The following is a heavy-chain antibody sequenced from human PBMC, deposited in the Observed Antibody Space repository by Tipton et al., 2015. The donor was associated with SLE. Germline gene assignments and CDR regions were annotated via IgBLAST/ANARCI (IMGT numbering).Heavy chain of an antibody. J-gene: IGHJ5*02. V-gene: IGHV3-48*01. CDR2: MNSNSPTI. CDR3: ARDRWDNWGWFDP. CDR1: GFTFSSYN. D-gene: IGHD1-1*01. Sequence: SLRLSCAASGFTFSSYNMNWVRQAPGKGLEWVSYMNSNSPTIYYADSAKGRFTISRHNSKNTLYLQMNSLRAEDTAVYYCARDRWDNWGWFDPWGQGTLVTVSS.